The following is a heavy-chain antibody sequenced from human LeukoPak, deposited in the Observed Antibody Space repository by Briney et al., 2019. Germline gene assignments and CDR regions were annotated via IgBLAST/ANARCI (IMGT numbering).Heavy chain of an antibody. Sequence: GGSLRLSCAASGFTFNTYAMSWVRQAPGKGLEWVSSITGTSGNIYSADSVRGRFSISRDNSKNMLYLQMNSLRAEHTAVYYCAKGTAVADIYFDYWGQGILVTVSS. CDR3: AKGTAVADIYFDY. CDR2: ITGTSGNI. J-gene: IGHJ4*02. V-gene: IGHV3-23*01. D-gene: IGHD6-19*01. CDR1: GFTFNTYA.